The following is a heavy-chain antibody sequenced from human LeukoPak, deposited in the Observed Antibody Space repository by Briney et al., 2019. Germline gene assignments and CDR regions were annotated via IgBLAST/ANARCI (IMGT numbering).Heavy chain of an antibody. J-gene: IGHJ4*02. V-gene: IGHV3-30-3*01. CDR3: AKGEVVPAAKGIDY. Sequence: GGSLRLSCAASGFTFSSYAMHWVRQAPGKGLEWVAVISYDGSNKYYADSVKGRFTISRDNSKNTLYLQMNSLRAEDTAVYYCAKGEVVPAAKGIDYWGQGTLVTVSS. CDR2: ISYDGSNK. D-gene: IGHD2-2*01. CDR1: GFTFSSYA.